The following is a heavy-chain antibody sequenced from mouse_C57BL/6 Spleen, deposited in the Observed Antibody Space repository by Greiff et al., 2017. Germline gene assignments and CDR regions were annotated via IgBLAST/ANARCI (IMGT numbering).Heavy chain of an antibody. Sequence: DVQLVESGPGLVKPSQSLSLTCSVTGYSITSGYYWNWIRQFPGNKLEWMGYISYDGSNNYNPSLKNRISITRDTSKNQFFLKLNSVTTEDTATYYCARGARDYAMDYWGQGTSVTVSS. CDR3: ARGARDYAMDY. CDR1: GYSITSGYY. J-gene: IGHJ4*01. V-gene: IGHV3-6*01. CDR2: ISYDGSN.